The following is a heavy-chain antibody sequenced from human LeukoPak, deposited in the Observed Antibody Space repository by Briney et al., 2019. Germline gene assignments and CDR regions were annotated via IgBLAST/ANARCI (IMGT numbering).Heavy chain of an antibody. CDR1: GFTFRSYW. D-gene: IGHD3-16*02. CDR2: IKQDGSEK. Sequence: GGSLRLSCAASGFTFRSYWMSWVRQAPGKGLEWVANIKQDGSEKYYVDSVKGRFTISRDNAKNSLYLQMNSLRAEDAAVYYCARESLGDYVWGSYHHWGQGTLVTVSS. J-gene: IGHJ5*02. V-gene: IGHV3-7*01. CDR3: ARESLGDYVWGSYHH.